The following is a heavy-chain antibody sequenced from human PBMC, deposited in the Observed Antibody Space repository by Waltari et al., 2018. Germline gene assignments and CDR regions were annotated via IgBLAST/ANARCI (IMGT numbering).Heavy chain of an antibody. CDR3: AREGRICSSTSCDFDY. D-gene: IGHD2-2*01. V-gene: IGHV4-59*01. Sequence: QVQLQESGPGLVKPSETLSLTCTVSGGSISSYYWSWIRQPPGKGLEWIGYIYYSGSTNYNPSLKSRVTISVDTSKNQFSLKLSSVTAADTAVYYCAREGRICSSTSCDFDYWGQGTLVTVSS. CDR2: IYYSGST. CDR1: GGSISSYY. J-gene: IGHJ4*02.